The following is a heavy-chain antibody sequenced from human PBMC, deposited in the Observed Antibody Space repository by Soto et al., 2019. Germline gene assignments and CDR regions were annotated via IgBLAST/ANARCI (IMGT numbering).Heavy chain of an antibody. CDR1: GFTVSSYA. V-gene: IGHV3-23*01. CDR2: ISGSGGST. Sequence: EVQLLESGGGLVQPGGSLRLSCTASGFTVSSYAMSWVRQAPGKGLEWVSAISGSGGSTYYADSVKGRFTISRDNSKNTLYLQMNSLRAEDTAVYYCAKGKEAVTTPVDYWGQGTLVTVSS. CDR3: AKGKEAVTTPVDY. D-gene: IGHD4-17*01. J-gene: IGHJ4*02.